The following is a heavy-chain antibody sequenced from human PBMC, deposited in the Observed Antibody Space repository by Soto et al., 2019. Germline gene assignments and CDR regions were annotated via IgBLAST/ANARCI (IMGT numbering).Heavy chain of an antibody. J-gene: IGHJ3*01. CDR1: GFTFSSYA. CDR2: ISGSGGVT. CDR3: AKIHSGSSEDAFDV. Sequence: EVQLLECGGGLVQPAGSQRLSCAATGFTFSSYAMSWVRQGPGKGLEWVTLISGSGGVTDYADSVKGRFTVSRDNSKNTMYLELNSLTAGDTAIYYCAKIHSGSSEDAFDVWGQGTVVTVSS. D-gene: IGHD6-19*01. V-gene: IGHV3-23*01.